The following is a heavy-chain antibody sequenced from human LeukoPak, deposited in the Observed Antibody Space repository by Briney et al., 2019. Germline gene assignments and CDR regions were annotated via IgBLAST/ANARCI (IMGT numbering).Heavy chain of an antibody. D-gene: IGHD3-10*01. J-gene: IGHJ4*02. CDR2: INPDGTNT. CDR1: GLTFSNFW. CDR3: ATRSGYFDY. Sequence: GGSLRLSCAASGLTFSNFWMHWVRQAPGKGLVWVSRINPDGTNTAYADSVKGRFTISRDNAKNALYLQMNSLRADDTAVYYCATRSGYFDYWGQGALVTVSS. V-gene: IGHV3-74*01.